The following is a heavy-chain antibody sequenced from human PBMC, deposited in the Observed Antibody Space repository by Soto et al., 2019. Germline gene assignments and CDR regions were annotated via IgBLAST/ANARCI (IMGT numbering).Heavy chain of an antibody. V-gene: IGHV4-59*08. D-gene: IGHD3-22*01. CDR2: FYYSGLT. Sequence: PSETLTLTCAVSGASMHTYYRSWIRQPPGKGLEWIGYFYYSGLTNYNPSLKSRVTISLDTSKNQFSLKLSSVTAADTAVYFCARGNTHGYYYMDVWGRGTTVTVSS. J-gene: IGHJ6*03. CDR1: GASMHTYY. CDR3: ARGNTHGYYYMDV.